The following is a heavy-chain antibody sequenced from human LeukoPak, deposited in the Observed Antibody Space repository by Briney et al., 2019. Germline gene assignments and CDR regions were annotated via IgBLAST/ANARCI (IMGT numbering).Heavy chain of an antibody. D-gene: IGHD3-3*01. Sequence: PGGPLRLSCAASGFTFNDYGMHWVRQAPGKGLEWVAVIWSDENYKYYADSVKGRFTISRDNSKNTLSLQMNSLRAEDTAVYYCAKGSHEWLSDLDYWGQGTLVTVSS. J-gene: IGHJ4*02. CDR2: IWSDENYK. V-gene: IGHV3-33*06. CDR1: GFTFNDYG. CDR3: AKGSHEWLSDLDY.